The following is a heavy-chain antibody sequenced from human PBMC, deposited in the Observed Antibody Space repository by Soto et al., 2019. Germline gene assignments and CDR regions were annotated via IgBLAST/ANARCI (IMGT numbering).Heavy chain of an antibody. D-gene: IGHD6-19*01. CDR1: GFTFTAYG. CDR3: GRAGSGWSFDY. V-gene: IGHV1-3*01. Sequence: ASVKVSCKASGFTFTAYGIHWVRQAPGQRLEWMGWINAGNGDTKYSQKFQGRVTISRDTSASTAYMELSSLRSEDTTVYFCGRAGSGWSFDYWGQGTLVTVSS. CDR2: INAGNGDT. J-gene: IGHJ4*02.